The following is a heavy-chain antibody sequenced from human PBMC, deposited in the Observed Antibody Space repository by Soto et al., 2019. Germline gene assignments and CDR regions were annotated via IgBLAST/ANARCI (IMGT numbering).Heavy chain of an antibody. V-gene: IGHV4-61*01. CDR2: IYYSGST. Sequence: PSETLSLTCTVSGGSVSSGSYYWSWIRQPPGKGLEWIGYIYYSGSTNYNPSLKSRVTISVDTSKNQFSLKLSSVTAADTAVYYCARGLVYSSGETFDYWGQGTLVTVSS. CDR1: GGSVSSGSYY. J-gene: IGHJ4*02. CDR3: ARGLVYSSGETFDY. D-gene: IGHD6-19*01.